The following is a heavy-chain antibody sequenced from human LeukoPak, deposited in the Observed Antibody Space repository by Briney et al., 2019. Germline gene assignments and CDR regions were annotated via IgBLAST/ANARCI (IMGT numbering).Heavy chain of an antibody. CDR1: GASISSYY. CDR2: IYYSGST. D-gene: IGHD6-13*01. CDR3: ARYKQQLGLDY. V-gene: IGHV4-59*01. Sequence: SETLSLTCTVSGASISSYYWSWIRQPPGKGLEWIGYIYYSGSTNYNPSLKSRVTISVDTSKNQFSLKLSSVTAADTAVYYCARYKQQLGLDYWGQGTLVTVSS. J-gene: IGHJ4*02.